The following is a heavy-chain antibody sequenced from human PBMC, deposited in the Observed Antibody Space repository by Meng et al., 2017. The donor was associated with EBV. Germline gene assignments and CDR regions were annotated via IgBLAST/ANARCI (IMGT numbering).Heavy chain of an antibody. V-gene: IGHV3-73*02. CDR1: GFTFSGSA. Sequence: EVQRVESGGGLVQPGGSLKLSWAASGFTFSGSAMQWVRQASGKGLEWVGRIRSKANSYATAYAASVKGRFTISRDDSKNTAYLQMNSLKTEDTAVYYCTRLDGSYIYYWGQGTLVTVSS. J-gene: IGHJ4*02. CDR2: IRSKANSYAT. CDR3: TRLDGSYIYY. D-gene: IGHD1-26*01.